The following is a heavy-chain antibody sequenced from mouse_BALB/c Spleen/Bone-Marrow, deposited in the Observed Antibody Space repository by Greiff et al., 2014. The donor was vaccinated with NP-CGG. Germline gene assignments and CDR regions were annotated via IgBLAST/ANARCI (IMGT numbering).Heavy chain of an antibody. Sequence: EVKLEESGAELVKPGASVKLSCTASGFNIKDTYMHWVKQRPEQGLEWIGRIDPANGNTKYDPKFQGKATITADTSSNTAYLQLSSLTSEDTAVYYCATYYRYDRRFAHWGQGTLVTVSA. CDR2: IDPANGNT. CDR3: ATYYRYDRRFAH. CDR1: GFNIKDTY. D-gene: IGHD2-14*01. V-gene: IGHV14-3*02. J-gene: IGHJ3*01.